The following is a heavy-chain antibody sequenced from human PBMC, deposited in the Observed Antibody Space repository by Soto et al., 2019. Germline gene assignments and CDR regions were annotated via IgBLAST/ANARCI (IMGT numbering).Heavy chain of an antibody. V-gene: IGHV4-4*02. CDR2: IHHSGST. CDR3: ARDQGGLPGD. CDR1: GVSISSDNW. Sequence: QVQLQESGPGLVRPSGTVSLTCAVSGVSISSDNWWSWVRQHPGKALEWIGEIHHSGSTNYNPSLTSRVTLSVVPSKDLFSLTLNSVTAADTAFYYCARDQGGLPGDWGQGTLVSVSS. D-gene: IGHD6-25*01. J-gene: IGHJ4*02.